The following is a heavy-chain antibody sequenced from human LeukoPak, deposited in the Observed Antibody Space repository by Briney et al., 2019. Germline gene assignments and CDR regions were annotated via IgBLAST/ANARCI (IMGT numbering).Heavy chain of an antibody. CDR3: ARGVEYGSGSYYIPLFYAYTSDWFDP. J-gene: IGHJ5*02. CDR1: GYTFTSYD. D-gene: IGHD3-10*01. V-gene: IGHV1-8*01. CDR2: MNPNSGNT. Sequence: ASVKVSCKASGYTFTSYDINWVRQATGQGLEWMGWMNPNSGNTGYAQKFQGRVTMTRNTSISTAYMELSSLRSEDTAVYYCARGVEYGSGSYYIPLFYAYTSDWFDPWGQGTLVTVSS.